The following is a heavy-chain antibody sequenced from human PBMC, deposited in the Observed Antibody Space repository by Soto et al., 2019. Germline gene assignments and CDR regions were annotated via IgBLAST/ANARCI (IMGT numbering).Heavy chain of an antibody. D-gene: IGHD3-10*01. CDR2: INHSGST. J-gene: IGHJ6*02. V-gene: IGHV4-34*01. Sequence: SETLSLTCAVYGGSFSGYYWSWIRQPPGKGLEWIGEINHSGSTNYNPSLKSRVTISVDTSKNQFSLKLSSVTAADTAVYYCARARGRITMVRGVPSYYYYGMDVWGQGTTVTVSS. CDR1: GGSFSGYY. CDR3: ARARGRITMVRGVPSYYYYGMDV.